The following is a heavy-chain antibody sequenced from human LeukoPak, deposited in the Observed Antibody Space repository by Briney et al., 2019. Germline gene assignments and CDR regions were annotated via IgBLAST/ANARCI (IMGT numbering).Heavy chain of an antibody. D-gene: IGHD1-26*01. Sequence: AGGSLRLSCAASGFTFSNGWMSWVRQAPGKGLEWVGHLKSNTDGGTTDYGAPVKGRFTISRDDSKNTLYLQMHSLTTEYTAVYYCATTNLGAQDLDYWGQGTLVTVYS. V-gene: IGHV3-15*01. CDR1: GFTFSNGW. CDR3: ATTNLGAQDLDY. CDR2: LKSNTDGGTT. J-gene: IGHJ4*02.